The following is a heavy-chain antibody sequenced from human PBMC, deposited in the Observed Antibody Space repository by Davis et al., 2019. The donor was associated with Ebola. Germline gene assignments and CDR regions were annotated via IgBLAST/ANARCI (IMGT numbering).Heavy chain of an antibody. CDR3: ARGGTNGDPAVY. V-gene: IGHV4-34*01. CDR2: INHSGIS. J-gene: IGHJ4*02. D-gene: IGHD4-17*01. Sequence: SETLSLTCAVYGGSFSGYYWSWIRQPPGKGLEWIGEINHSGISKYSPSLKSRVTVSVDTSKNQFSLRFTSVTAADTAVYYCARGGTNGDPAVYWGQGSLVTVSS. CDR1: GGSFSGYY.